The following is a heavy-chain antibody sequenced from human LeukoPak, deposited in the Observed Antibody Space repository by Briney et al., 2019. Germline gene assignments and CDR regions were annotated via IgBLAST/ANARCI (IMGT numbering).Heavy chain of an antibody. CDR1: GFTFSSYW. J-gene: IGHJ4*02. V-gene: IGHV3-7*01. CDR3: AREQLGNYFDY. Sequence: GGSLRLSCAASGFTFSSYWMSWVRQAPGKGLEWVANLKQDGSEKYYVDSVKGRFTISRDNAKNSLYLQMNSLRAEDTAVYYCAREQLGNYFDYWGQGTLVTVSS. D-gene: IGHD6-13*01. CDR2: LKQDGSEK.